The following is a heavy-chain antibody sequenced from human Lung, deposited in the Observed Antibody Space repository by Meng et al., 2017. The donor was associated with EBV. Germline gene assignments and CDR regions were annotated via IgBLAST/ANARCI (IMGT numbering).Heavy chain of an antibody. CDR2: IGPSGSAK. V-gene: IGHV3-11*01. CDR1: GFTFTNYH. Sequence: QGQLVESGGGLVKPGGSLRLSCSASGFTFTNYHMTWVRQTPGKGLEWVSYIGPSGSAKFYADSVKGRFTISRDDAENSLYLQMNSLRVEDMAIYYCARAVGLDNWGQGTLVTVSS. J-gene: IGHJ4*02. CDR3: ARAVGLDN.